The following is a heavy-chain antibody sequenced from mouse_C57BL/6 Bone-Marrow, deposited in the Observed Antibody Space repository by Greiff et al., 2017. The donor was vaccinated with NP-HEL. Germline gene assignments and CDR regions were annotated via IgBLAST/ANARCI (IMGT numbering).Heavy chain of an antibody. Sequence: QVQLQQSGAELVRPGASVKLSCKASGYTFTDYYINWVKQRPGQGLEWIARIYPGSGNTYYNEKFKGKATLTAEKSSSTAYMQLSSLTSEDSAVYFCARYDYYGSSYGFAYWGQGTLVTVSA. CDR1: GYTFTDYY. V-gene: IGHV1-76*01. J-gene: IGHJ3*01. CDR2: IYPGSGNT. CDR3: ARYDYYGSSYGFAY. D-gene: IGHD1-1*01.